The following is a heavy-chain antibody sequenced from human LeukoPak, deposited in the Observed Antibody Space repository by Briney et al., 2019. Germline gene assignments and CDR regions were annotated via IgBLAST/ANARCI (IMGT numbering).Heavy chain of an antibody. J-gene: IGHJ6*03. D-gene: IGHD5-24*01. V-gene: IGHV3-48*03. CDR1: GFTFSSYE. CDR3: ARLAGDGYNYEYYYYYYMDV. CDR2: ISSSGSTI. Sequence: PGGSLRLSCAASGFTFSSYEMNWVRQAPGKGLEWVSYISSSGSTIYYADSVKGRFTISRDNAKNSLYLQMNSLRAEDTAVYYCARLAGDGYNYEYYYYYYMDVWGKGTTVTVSS.